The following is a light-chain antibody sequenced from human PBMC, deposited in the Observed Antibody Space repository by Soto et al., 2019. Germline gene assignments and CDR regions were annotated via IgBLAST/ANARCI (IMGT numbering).Light chain of an antibody. V-gene: IGKV3-11*01. CDR2: DAS. J-gene: IGKJ5*01. Sequence: EIVLTQSRATLTLSPGERATLSCRASQSVSSYLAWYQQKPGQAPRLLIYDASNRATGIPARFSGSGSGTDFTLTISSLEPEDFAVYYCQQRSNWPLITFGQVTRLENK. CDR1: QSVSSY. CDR3: QQRSNWPLIT.